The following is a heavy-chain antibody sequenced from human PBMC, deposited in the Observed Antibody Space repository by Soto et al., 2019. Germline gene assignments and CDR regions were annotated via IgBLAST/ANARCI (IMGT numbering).Heavy chain of an antibody. CDR3: AMVIVGATDFDN. J-gene: IGHJ4*02. CDR2: IYSTSAT. CDR1: GLNVRHNY. V-gene: IGHV3-53*01. D-gene: IGHD1-26*01. Sequence: EVQLVESGGGLIQPGGSLRLSCEASGLNVRHNYMHWVRQAPGKGLEWVAVIYSTSATYYADSVKGRFTISSDDSDKTLCLQMNYLRLEDTAMYFCAMVIVGATDFDNWGQGTLVTVSP.